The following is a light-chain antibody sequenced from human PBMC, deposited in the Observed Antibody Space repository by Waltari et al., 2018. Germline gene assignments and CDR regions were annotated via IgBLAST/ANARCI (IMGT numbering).Light chain of an antibody. CDR2: GAS. J-gene: IGKJ1*01. CDR1: QSVSSN. Sequence: EIVMTQSPATLSVSPGERATLYCRASQSVSSNLAWYQQKPGQAPRLLIYGASTRATGIPARFSGIGSGTEFTLTISSLQSEDFAVYYCQQYNNWPQTFGQGTKVEIK. V-gene: IGKV3-15*01. CDR3: QQYNNWPQT.